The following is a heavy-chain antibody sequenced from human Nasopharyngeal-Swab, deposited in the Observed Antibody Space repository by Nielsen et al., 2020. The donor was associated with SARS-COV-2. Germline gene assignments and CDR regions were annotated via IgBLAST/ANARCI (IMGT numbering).Heavy chain of an antibody. Sequence: WIRQPPGKALEWLVRIDWDDDKYYSTSLKTRLTISKDTSKNQVVLTMTNMDPVDTATYYCARMQTTNGGYFDYWGQGTLATVSS. CDR3: ARMQTTNGGYFDY. CDR2: IDWDDDK. V-gene: IGHV2-70*11. J-gene: IGHJ4*02. D-gene: IGHD4-11*01.